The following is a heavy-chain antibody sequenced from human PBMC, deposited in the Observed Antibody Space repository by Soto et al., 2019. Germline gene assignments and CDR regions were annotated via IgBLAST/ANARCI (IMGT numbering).Heavy chain of an antibody. Sequence: QVQLVQSGAEVKKPGSSVKVSCKASGGTFSSYAISWVRQAPGQGLGWMGGIIPIFGTANYAQKFQGRVTITADESTSTAYMELSSLRSEDTAVYYCAREHDSSGYYERGHFFDYWGQGTLVTVSS. J-gene: IGHJ4*02. V-gene: IGHV1-69*01. CDR2: IIPIFGTA. CDR1: GGTFSSYA. D-gene: IGHD3-22*01. CDR3: AREHDSSGYYERGHFFDY.